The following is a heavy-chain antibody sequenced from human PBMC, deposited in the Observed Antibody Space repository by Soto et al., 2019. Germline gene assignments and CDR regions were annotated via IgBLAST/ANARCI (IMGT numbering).Heavy chain of an antibody. Sequence: ASVKVSCKASGYTFTGYYMHWVRQAPGQGLEWMGWINPNSGSTNYAQKFQGWVTMTRDTSTSTVYMELSSLRSEDTAVYYCARDSPDTAMVDYYYYGMDVWGQGTTVTVSS. V-gene: IGHV1-2*04. CDR2: INPNSGST. D-gene: IGHD5-18*01. CDR1: GYTFTGYY. CDR3: ARDSPDTAMVDYYYYGMDV. J-gene: IGHJ6*02.